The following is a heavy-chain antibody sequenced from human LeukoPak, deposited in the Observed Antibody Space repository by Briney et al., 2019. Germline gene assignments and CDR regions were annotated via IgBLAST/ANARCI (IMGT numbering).Heavy chain of an antibody. J-gene: IGHJ4*02. D-gene: IGHD5-18*01. CDR1: GFTFSSYG. CDR3: ARGTAMRFITGYFDY. CDR2: IWYDGSNK. Sequence: GGSLRLSCAASGFTFSSYGTHWVRQAPGKGLEWVAVIWYDGSNKYYADSVKGRFTISRDNSKNTLYLQMNSLRAEDTAVYYCARGTAMRFITGYFDYWGQGTLVTVSS. V-gene: IGHV3-33*01.